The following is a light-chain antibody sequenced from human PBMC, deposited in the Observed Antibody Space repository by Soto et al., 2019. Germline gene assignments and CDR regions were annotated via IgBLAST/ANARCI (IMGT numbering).Light chain of an antibody. CDR2: GAS. CDR3: QQYGSSVA. CDR1: QSVSSSY. J-gene: IGKJ1*01. V-gene: IGKV3-20*01. Sequence: EIVLTPSPGTLSLSPGERATLSCRASQSVSSSYLAWYQQKPGQAPRLLIYGASSRATGIPDRFSGSGSGTDFTLTISRLEPEDFAVYYCQQYGSSVAFGQGTKVDIK.